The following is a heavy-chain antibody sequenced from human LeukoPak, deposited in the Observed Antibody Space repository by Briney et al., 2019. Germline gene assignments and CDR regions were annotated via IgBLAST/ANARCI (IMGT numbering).Heavy chain of an antibody. J-gene: IGHJ4*02. V-gene: IGHV3-7*03. Sequence: GGSLRLSCAAPGFTFSSYWMSWVRQAPGKGLEWVAHINQDGSERYYVDSVKGRFTFSRDNAKNSMYLQMNSLRAEDTALYYCARDGDGSGIGHGLFDYWGQGTLVTVSS. CDR1: GFTFSSYW. CDR3: ARDGDGSGIGHGLFDY. D-gene: IGHD3-10*01. CDR2: INQDGSER.